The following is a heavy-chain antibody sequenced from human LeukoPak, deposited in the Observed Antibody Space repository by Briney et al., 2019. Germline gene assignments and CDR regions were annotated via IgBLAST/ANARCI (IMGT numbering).Heavy chain of an antibody. V-gene: IGHV1-24*01. D-gene: IGHD4-23*01. J-gene: IGHJ4*02. CDR1: GYTLTELS. Sequence: ASVKVSCKVSGYTLTELSMHWARQAPGKGLEWMGGFDPEDGETIYAQKFQGRVTMTEDTSTDTAYMELSSLRSEDTAVYYCATATVVTSLGVPDPYYFDYWGQGTLVTVSS. CDR2: FDPEDGET. CDR3: ATATVVTSLGVPDPYYFDY.